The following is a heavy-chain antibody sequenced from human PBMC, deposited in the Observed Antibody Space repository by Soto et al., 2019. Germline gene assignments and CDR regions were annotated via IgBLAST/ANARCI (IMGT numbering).Heavy chain of an antibody. CDR2: IGGNGSRT. J-gene: IGHJ4*02. CDR1: GFTFSSYA. D-gene: IGHD3-22*01. CDR3: VKGEYYYDGSAYYPFDY. Sequence: GGSLRLSCAASGFTFSSYAMSWVRQAPGKGLEYVTSIGGNGSRTHYADSVKGRFTIARDNSKNTAYLQMSSLRPEDTAVYYCVKGEYYYDGSAYYPFDYWGQGRMVTVSS. V-gene: IGHV3-64D*06.